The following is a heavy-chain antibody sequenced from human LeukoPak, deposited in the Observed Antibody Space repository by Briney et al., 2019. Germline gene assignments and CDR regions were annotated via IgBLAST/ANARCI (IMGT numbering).Heavy chain of an antibody. Sequence: SETLSLTCTVSGGSISNYYWSWIRQPPGKGLEWIAYIYYTGSTNYNPSLKSRVTISVDTSKNQFSLKLSSVTAADTAVYYCARDLKYWGQGTLVTVSS. V-gene: IGHV4-59*01. CDR3: ARDLKY. J-gene: IGHJ4*02. CDR1: GGSISNYY. CDR2: IYYTGST.